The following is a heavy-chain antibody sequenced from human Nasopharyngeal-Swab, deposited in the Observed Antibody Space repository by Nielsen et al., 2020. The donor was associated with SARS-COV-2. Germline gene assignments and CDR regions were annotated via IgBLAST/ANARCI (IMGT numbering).Heavy chain of an antibody. CDR1: GYTFTSYY. V-gene: IGHV1-46*01. Sequence: ASVQVSCKASGYTFTSYYMHWVRQAPGQGLEWMGIINPSGGSTSYAQKFQGRVTMTRDTSTSTVYMELSSLRSEDTAVYYCARSIAAAGKGGSFDYWGQGTLVTVSS. CDR3: ARSIAAAGKGGSFDY. J-gene: IGHJ4*02. D-gene: IGHD6-13*01. CDR2: INPSGGST.